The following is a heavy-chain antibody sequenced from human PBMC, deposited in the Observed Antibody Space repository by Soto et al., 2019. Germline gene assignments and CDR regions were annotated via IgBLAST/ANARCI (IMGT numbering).Heavy chain of an antibody. CDR3: ARDWKGAEGFDP. CDR1: GYTFSTYG. Sequence: QVQLVQSGAEVKKPGASVKVSCKASGYTFSTYGFSWVRQATGQGLEWMGWIGAYNGDTNYAQNFQGRVTMTTDTSTTTSYMGLRSLRSDDTAVYFCARDWKGAEGFDPWGQGTLVTVSS. D-gene: IGHD1-1*01. J-gene: IGHJ5*02. V-gene: IGHV1-18*01. CDR2: IGAYNGDT.